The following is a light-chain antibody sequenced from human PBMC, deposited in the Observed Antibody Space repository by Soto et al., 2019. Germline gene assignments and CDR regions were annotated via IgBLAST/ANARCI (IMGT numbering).Light chain of an antibody. V-gene: IGLV2-23*01. Sequence: SALSQPASVSGSPGHSITICCTGSSSDVGNYNLVSWYQQHPGKAPKLMIYEDTKWPSGVSNRFSGSKSGNTAYLTISGLQAEDEADYYCWSYAVGRTYVFGTGTKVTVL. CDR1: SSDVGNYNL. CDR3: WSYAVGRTYV. CDR2: EDT. J-gene: IGLJ1*01.